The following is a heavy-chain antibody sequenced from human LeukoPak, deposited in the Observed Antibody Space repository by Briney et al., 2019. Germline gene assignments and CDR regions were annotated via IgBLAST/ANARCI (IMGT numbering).Heavy chain of an antibody. V-gene: IGHV1-69-2*01. J-gene: IGHJ4*02. CDR1: GSTVTDYY. Sequence: ASVKISCKASGSTVTDYYIHWVQQAPGKGLEWMGRVDPEEGETIYADRFQGRLIITADTFTDTAYMELSSLRSEDTAVYFCATSPSIPAAPNDYWGQGTLVTVSS. CDR2: VDPEEGET. CDR3: ATSPSIPAAPNDY. D-gene: IGHD2-2*01.